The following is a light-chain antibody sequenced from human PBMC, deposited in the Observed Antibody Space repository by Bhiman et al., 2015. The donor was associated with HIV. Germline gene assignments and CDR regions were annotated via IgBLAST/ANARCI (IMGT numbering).Light chain of an antibody. CDR1: TSNIGSNY. V-gene: IGLV1-51*01. J-gene: IGLJ2*01. Sequence: QSVLTQPPSVSAPPGQKVTISCSGTTSNIGSNYVAWYQQLPGTAPKLLIYDNDKRPSGIPDRISGSKSGTSATLGITGLQTGDEADYYCATWDNSLSAVLFGGGTKVTVL. CDR2: DND. CDR3: ATWDNSLSAVL.